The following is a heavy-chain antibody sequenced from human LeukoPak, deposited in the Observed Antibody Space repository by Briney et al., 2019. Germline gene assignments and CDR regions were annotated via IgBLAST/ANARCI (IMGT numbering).Heavy chain of an antibody. J-gene: IGHJ6*03. V-gene: IGHV3-7*01. Sequence: GGSLRLSCAASGFTFSNYGMHWVRQAPGKGLEWVANIKQDGSEKYYVDSVKGRFTISRDNAKNSLYLQMNSLRAEDTAVYYCARAEYYYGSGSYYNEGQDYYYYYMDVWGKGTTVTVSS. CDR3: ARAEYYYGSGSYYNEGQDYYYYYMDV. CDR2: IKQDGSEK. D-gene: IGHD3-10*01. CDR1: GFTFSNYG.